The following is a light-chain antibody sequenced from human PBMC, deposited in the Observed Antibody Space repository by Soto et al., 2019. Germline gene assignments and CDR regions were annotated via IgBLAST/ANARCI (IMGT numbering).Light chain of an antibody. J-gene: IGKJ1*01. CDR3: QQFDSSVT. CDR1: QSVSSTF. V-gene: IGKV3-20*01. CDR2: GAS. Sequence: EIVLTQSPGSLSLSPGERATLSCRASQSVSSTFFAWYQQRPGQAPRLLMYGASSRATVITDRVSGSGSGTDFTLTISRLEPEDVAVYYCQQFDSSVTFGQGTKVEIK.